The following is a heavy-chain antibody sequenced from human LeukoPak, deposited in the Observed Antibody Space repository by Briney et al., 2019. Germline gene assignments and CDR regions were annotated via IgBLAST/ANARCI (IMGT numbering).Heavy chain of an antibody. CDR2: INPSGGST. CDR1: GYTFTSYY. D-gene: IGHD2-8*01. J-gene: IGHJ4*02. CDR3: ARDYCTNGVCYPWTD. Sequence: ASVKVSCKASGYTFTSYYMHWVRQAPGQGLEWMGIINPSGGSTSYAQKFQARVTMTRDTSTSTVYMELSSLRSEDTAVYYCARDYCTNGVCYPWTDWGQGTLVTVSS. V-gene: IGHV1-46*01.